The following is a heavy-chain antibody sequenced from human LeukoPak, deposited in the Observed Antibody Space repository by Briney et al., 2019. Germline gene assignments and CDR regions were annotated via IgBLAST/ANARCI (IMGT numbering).Heavy chain of an antibody. CDR2: VFDSGST. CDR3: ARLYQQSKWKYYYYYMDV. D-gene: IGHD1-1*01. Sequence: SETLSLTCSVSGASFSTNYWSWIRQPPGRGLEWIGYVFDSGSTNYNPSLKSRVTISVDTSTKQFSLRLSSVTAADTAVYYCARLYQQSKWKYYYYYMDVWGKGTAVTVSS. J-gene: IGHJ6*03. CDR1: GASFSTNY. V-gene: IGHV4-59*01.